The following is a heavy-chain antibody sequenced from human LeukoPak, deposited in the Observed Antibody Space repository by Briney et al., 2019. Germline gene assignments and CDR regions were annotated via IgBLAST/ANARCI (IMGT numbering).Heavy chain of an antibody. CDR2: FDPEDGET. D-gene: IGHD5-18*01. CDR1: GYTLTELS. V-gene: IGHV1-24*01. CDR3: ATTYSYGLNFDY. Sequence: ASVKVSCKVSGYTLTELSMHWVRQAPGKGLEWMGGFDPEDGETIYAQKFQGRVTMTEDTSTDTAYMELGSLRSEDTAVYYCATTYSYGLNFDYWGQGTLVTVSS. J-gene: IGHJ4*02.